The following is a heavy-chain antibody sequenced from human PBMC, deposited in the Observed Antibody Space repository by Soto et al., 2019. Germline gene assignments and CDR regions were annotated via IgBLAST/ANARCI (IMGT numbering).Heavy chain of an antibody. Sequence: EVQLVESGGGLVKPGGSLRLSCAASGFTFSNSWMNWVRQAPGKGLEWVGRIKSKTDGGTTDYAAPVKGRFTISRDDSKNTLYLQMNSLKTEDTAVYYCPAKWELLTLFDYWGQGTLVTVSS. J-gene: IGHJ4*02. CDR2: IKSKTDGGTT. CDR3: PAKWELLTLFDY. V-gene: IGHV3-15*07. D-gene: IGHD1-26*01. CDR1: GFTFSNSW.